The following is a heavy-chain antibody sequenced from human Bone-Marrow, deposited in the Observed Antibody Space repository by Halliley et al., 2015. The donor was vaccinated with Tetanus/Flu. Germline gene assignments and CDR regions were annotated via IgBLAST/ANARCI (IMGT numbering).Heavy chain of an antibody. Sequence: QMQLVQSGGGVVQPGRSLRLSCAASGFTFSNYGMHWVRQAPGKGLEWVAVTSYDGGNKYYADSVKGRFTISRDNSKNTLYLQMDSLRAEDTAVYYCASKNLLGVADYWGQGTLVTVSS. CDR3: ASKNLLGVADY. CDR2: TSYDGGNK. J-gene: IGHJ4*02. D-gene: IGHD2-8*02. V-gene: IGHV3-30*03. CDR1: GFTFSNYG.